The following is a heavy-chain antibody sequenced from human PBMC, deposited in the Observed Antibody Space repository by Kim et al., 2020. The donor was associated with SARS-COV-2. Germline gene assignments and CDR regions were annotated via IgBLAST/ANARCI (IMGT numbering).Heavy chain of an antibody. J-gene: IGHJ1*01. CDR1: GFSFSSYA. CDR2: ISKNSENT. V-gene: IGHV3-23*01. D-gene: IGHD4-17*01. Sequence: GGSLRLFCAASGFSFSSYAMSWVRQAPGKGLEWVSSISKNSENTYYGDSVKGRFTISRDNSKNTLFLEMKSLRAEDTAVYFCTKVGTTVTSYFEHWGLGSLVTVSS. CDR3: TKVGTTVTSYFEH.